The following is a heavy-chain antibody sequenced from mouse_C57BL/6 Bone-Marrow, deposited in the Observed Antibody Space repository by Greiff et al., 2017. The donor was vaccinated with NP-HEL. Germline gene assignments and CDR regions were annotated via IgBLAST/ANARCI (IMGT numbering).Heavy chain of an antibody. J-gene: IGHJ2*01. CDR3: ARSLYYDFYYFDY. CDR2: IYPGDGDT. CDR1: GYAFSSSW. Sequence: QVQLKQSGPELVKPGASVKISCKASGYAFSSSWMNWVKQRPGKGLEWIGRIYPGDGDTNYNGKFKGKATLTADKSSSTAYMQLSSLTSEDSAVYFCARSLYYDFYYFDYWGQGTTLTVSS. V-gene: IGHV1-82*01. D-gene: IGHD2-4*01.